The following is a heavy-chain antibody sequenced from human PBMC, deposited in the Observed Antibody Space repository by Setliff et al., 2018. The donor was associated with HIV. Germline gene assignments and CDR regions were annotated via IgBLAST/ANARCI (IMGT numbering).Heavy chain of an antibody. D-gene: IGHD3-22*01. Sequence: SETLSLTCTVYGRSFSGYYWNWIRQSPGKGLEWIGEINHSGGTNYNPSLKSRVTISVDTSKNQFSLKLSSVTAADTAVYYCARGLSFYDPGGFDYWGQGTLVTVSS. CDR3: ARGLSFYDPGGFDY. J-gene: IGHJ4*02. CDR2: INHSGGT. V-gene: IGHV4-34*01. CDR1: GRSFSGYY.